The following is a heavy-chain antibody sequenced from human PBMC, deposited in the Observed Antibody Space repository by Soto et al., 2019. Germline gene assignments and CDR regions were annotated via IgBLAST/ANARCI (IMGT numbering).Heavy chain of an antibody. Sequence: SETLSLTCAVYGGSLSRWYWSWVRQPPGRGLEWIGEINHGGSTRYRSSLKSRVSMSVDTSKNQFSLRLTSVTAADRAIYYCASITDYGDSYFYFDLWGRGTLVTVSS. CDR1: GGSLSRWY. CDR3: ASITDYGDSYFYFDL. J-gene: IGHJ2*01. CDR2: INHGGST. V-gene: IGHV4-34*01. D-gene: IGHD4-17*01.